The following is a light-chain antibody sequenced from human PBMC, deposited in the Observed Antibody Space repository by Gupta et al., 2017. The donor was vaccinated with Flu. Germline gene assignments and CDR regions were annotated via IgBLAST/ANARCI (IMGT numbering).Light chain of an antibody. CDR3: QQYGSSPKIT. CDR2: GAS. CDR1: QSVSSSY. Sequence: EIVLTQSPGTLSLSPGERATLSCRASQSVSSSYLAWYQQKPGKAPRLLIYGASSRATGIPDRFSGSGSGTDFTLTISRLEPEDFAVYYCQQYGSSPKITFGGGTKVEIK. J-gene: IGKJ4*01. V-gene: IGKV3-20*01.